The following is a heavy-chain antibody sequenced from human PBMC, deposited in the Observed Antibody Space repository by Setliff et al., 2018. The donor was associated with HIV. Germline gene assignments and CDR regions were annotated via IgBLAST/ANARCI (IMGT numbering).Heavy chain of an antibody. Sequence: SETLSLTCSVTGGSIINYFWGWIRMPPGKGLGWIGYIFYSGSTDYNPPLKSRVTISLDTSKNQVSLKLNPVTAADTAVYYCARSPGVDTNMAFDYWGQGTLVTVSS. V-gene: IGHV4-59*01. CDR2: IFYSGST. CDR3: ARSPGVDTNMAFDY. CDR1: GGSIINYF. J-gene: IGHJ4*02. D-gene: IGHD5-18*01.